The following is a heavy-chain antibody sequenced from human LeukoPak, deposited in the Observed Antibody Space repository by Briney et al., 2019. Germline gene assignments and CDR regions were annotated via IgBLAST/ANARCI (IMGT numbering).Heavy chain of an antibody. D-gene: IGHD2-15*01. Sequence: GGSLRLSCAASGFTFSSYGMSWVRQAPGKGLEWVSAMSGSGGSTYYADSVKGRFTISRDNSKNTLYLQMNSLRAEDTAVYYCVKVPILGYCSGGSCRNFDYWGQGTLVTVSS. CDR2: MSGSGGST. V-gene: IGHV3-23*01. CDR3: VKVPILGYCSGGSCRNFDY. J-gene: IGHJ4*02. CDR1: GFTFSSYG.